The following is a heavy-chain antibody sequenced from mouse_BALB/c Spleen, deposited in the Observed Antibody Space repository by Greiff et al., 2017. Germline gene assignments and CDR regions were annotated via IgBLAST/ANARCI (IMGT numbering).Heavy chain of an antibody. CDR1: GFTFSSYT. CDR3: ARHTGYYFDY. CDR2: ISNGGGST. V-gene: IGHV5-12-2*01. D-gene: IGHD4-1*01. J-gene: IGHJ2*01. Sequence: EVQRVESGGGLVQPGGSLKLSCAASGFTFSSYTMSWVRQTPEKRLEWVAYISNGGGSTYYPDTVKGRFTISRDNAKNTLYLQMSSLKSEDTAMYYCARHTGYYFDYWGQGTTLTVSS.